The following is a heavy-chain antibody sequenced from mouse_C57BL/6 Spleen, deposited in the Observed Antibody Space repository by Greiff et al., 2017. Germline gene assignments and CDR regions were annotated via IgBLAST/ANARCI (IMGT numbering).Heavy chain of an antibody. D-gene: IGHD1-1*01. CDR1: GYTFTSYW. CDR2: IDPNSGGT. V-gene: IGHV1-72*01. Sequence: QVQLQQPGAELVKPGASVKLSCKASGYTFTSYWMHWVKQRPGRGLEWIGRIDPNSGGTKYNEKFKGKATMTVDKPSSTAYMQLSCLTSEVSAVYYCAREGAYYGSSSWYFDVWGTGTTVTVSS. CDR3: AREGAYYGSSSWYFDV. J-gene: IGHJ1*03.